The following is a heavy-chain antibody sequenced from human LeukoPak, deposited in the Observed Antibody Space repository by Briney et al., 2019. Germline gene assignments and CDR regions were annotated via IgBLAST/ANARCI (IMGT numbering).Heavy chain of an antibody. V-gene: IGHV3-23*01. D-gene: IGHD6-13*01. CDR3: AKGGSSSWNS. J-gene: IGHJ4*02. Sequence: GGSLRLSCAASGFTFSSYALSWFRQAPGKGPEWVSAISDNGVRTYYADSVKGRFTISRDNSENTLYLQMNSLRTEDTAVYYCAKGGSSSWNSWGQGTLVTVSS. CDR1: GFTFSSYA. CDR2: ISDNGVRT.